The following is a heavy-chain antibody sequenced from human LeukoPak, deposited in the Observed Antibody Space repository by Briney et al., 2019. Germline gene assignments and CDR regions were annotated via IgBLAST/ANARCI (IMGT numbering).Heavy chain of an antibody. D-gene: IGHD3-10*01. V-gene: IGHV1-2*02. J-gene: IGHJ4*02. CDR1: GYTFTDSY. Sequence: ASVKVSCKASGYTFTDSYMHWVRQAPGQGLEWMGWINPKTGGTNYAQRFQGGVTMTRDTSIRTAYMELNSLRSDDTAVYYCARDGRLTIFVRGIITEGSPPKNWGQGTLVTVSS. CDR3: ARDGRLTIFVRGIITEGSPPKN. CDR2: INPKTGGT.